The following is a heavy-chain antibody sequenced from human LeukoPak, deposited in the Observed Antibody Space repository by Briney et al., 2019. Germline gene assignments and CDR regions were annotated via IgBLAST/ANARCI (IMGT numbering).Heavy chain of an antibody. D-gene: IGHD6-19*01. CDR2: IFPGDSDT. CDR1: GNSITTYW. V-gene: IGHV5-51*01. J-gene: IGHJ4*02. CDR3: ARLLVAVAGRLDY. Sequence: GESLKISCKASGNSITTYWIGWVRQKPGKGLEWMGLIFPGDSDTKYSPSFQGQVTISADKSISTAYLQWSSLKASDTAMYYCARLLVAVAGRLDYWGQGTLVTVSS.